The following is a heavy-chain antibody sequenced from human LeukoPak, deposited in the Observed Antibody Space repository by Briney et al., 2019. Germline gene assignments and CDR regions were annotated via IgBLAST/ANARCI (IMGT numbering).Heavy chain of an antibody. J-gene: IGHJ3*01. CDR3: ARKGNAFDF. CDR1: GFTLNNYA. D-gene: IGHD3-10*01. CDR2: IKLDVSET. V-gene: IGHV3-7*01. Sequence: GGSLRLSCAASGFTLNNYAMSWVRQAPGKGLEWVANIKLDVSETYYVDSVRGRFTISRDNTKNSLYLQMDSLRAEDTAVYYCARKGNAFDFWGQGTMVTVSS.